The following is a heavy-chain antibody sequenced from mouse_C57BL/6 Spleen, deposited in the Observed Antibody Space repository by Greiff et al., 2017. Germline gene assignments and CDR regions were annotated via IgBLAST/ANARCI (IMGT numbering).Heavy chain of an antibody. CDR2: ISDGGSYT. CDR3: SREDGYYDYYAMDY. CDR1: GFTFSSYA. D-gene: IGHD2-3*01. V-gene: IGHV5-4*01. Sequence: DVHLVESGGGLVKPGGSLKLSCAASGFTFSSYAMSWVRQTPEKRLEWVATISDGGSYTYYPDNVKGRFTISRDNAKNNLYLQMSHLKSEDTAMYYCSREDGYYDYYAMDYWGQGTSVTVSS. J-gene: IGHJ4*01.